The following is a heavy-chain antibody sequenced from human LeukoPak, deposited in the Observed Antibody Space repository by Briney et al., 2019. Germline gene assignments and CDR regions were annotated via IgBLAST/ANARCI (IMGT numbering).Heavy chain of an antibody. D-gene: IGHD3-22*01. CDR1: GGSISSSSYY. J-gene: IGHJ4*02. CDR2: IYYSGST. Sequence: PSETLSLTCTVSGGSISSSSYYWGWIRQPPGKGLEWIGSIYYSGSTHYNPSLKSRVTISVDTSKNQFSLKLSSVTATDTAVYYCARGVRYYDSSDYSHWGQGTLVTVPS. V-gene: IGHV4-39*07. CDR3: ARGVRYYDSSDYSH.